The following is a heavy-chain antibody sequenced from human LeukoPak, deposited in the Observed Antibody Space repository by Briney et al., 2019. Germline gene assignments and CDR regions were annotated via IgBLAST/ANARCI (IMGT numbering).Heavy chain of an antibody. CDR1: GYTFSNYG. CDR3: ARSFGSYGHPYNYYMDV. D-gene: IGHD1-26*01. Sequence: ASVKVSCKASGYTFSNYGITWVRLAPGQGLEWMGWISGYGGNRNYAQKFQGRVTMTIDTSTSTAYMDLGSLRSDDTAVYYCARSFGSYGHPYNYYMDVWGKGTTVTISS. CDR2: ISGYGGNR. J-gene: IGHJ6*03. V-gene: IGHV1-18*01.